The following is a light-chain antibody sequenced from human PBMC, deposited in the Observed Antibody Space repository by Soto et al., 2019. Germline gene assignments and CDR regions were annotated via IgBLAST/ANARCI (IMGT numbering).Light chain of an antibody. CDR1: SSNIGNDY. Sequence: QSVLTQPPSVSAAPGQKVTISCSGSSSNIGNDYVSWYQQLPGTAPKLLIYDNTNRPLGIPDRCSGSKSGKSATLGITGLQTGDEADYYCATWDSSLSAVVFGGGTKLTVL. CDR3: ATWDSSLSAVV. J-gene: IGLJ2*01. V-gene: IGLV1-51*01. CDR2: DNT.